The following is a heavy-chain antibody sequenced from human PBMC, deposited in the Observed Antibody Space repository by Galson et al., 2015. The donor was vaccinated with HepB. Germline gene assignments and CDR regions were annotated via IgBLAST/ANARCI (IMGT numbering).Heavy chain of an antibody. CDR3: SGDRKGGYGPFDY. Sequence: SLRLSCAASGFTIGDYDMSWFRQAPGKGLEWVGFIRSKANGGTTEYVASVKGRFTISRDDSKSIAYLQMNSLKMEDTAVYYCSGDRKGGYGPFDYWGQGTLVTVSS. CDR2: IRSKANGGTT. D-gene: IGHD5-12*01. V-gene: IGHV3-49*03. J-gene: IGHJ4*02. CDR1: GFTIGDYD.